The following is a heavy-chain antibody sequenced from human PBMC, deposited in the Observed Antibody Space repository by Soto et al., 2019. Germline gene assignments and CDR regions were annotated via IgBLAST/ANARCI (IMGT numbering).Heavy chain of an antibody. D-gene: IGHD5-18*01. Sequence: AGGSLRLSCAASGFTFSSYIMNWVRQAPGKGLEWVSSISSSSSYIYYADSVKGRFTISRDNAKNSLYLQMNSLRAEDTAVYYCARGWHTAMGPFDYWGQGSMMTV. J-gene: IGHJ4*02. CDR1: GFTFSSYI. CDR2: ISSSSSYI. V-gene: IGHV3-21*01. CDR3: ARGWHTAMGPFDY.